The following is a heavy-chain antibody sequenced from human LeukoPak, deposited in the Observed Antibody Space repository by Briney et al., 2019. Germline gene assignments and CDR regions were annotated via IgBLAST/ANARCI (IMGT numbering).Heavy chain of an antibody. D-gene: IGHD2-2*01. V-gene: IGHV3-53*01. J-gene: IGHJ3*02. CDR3: ARARGKYQLLLGAFDI. CDR2: IYSGGST. Sequence: PGGSLRLSCAASGFTVSSNYMSWVRQAPGKGLEWVSVIYSGGSTYYADSVKGRFTISRDNSKNTLYLQMNSLRAEDTAVYYCARARGKYQLLLGAFDIWGQGTMVTVSS. CDR1: GFTVSSNY.